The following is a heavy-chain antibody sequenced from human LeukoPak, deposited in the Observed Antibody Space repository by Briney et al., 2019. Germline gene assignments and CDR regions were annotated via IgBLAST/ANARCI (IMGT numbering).Heavy chain of an antibody. CDR1: GYKFTGYY. D-gene: IGHD5-18*01. CDR2: INPNSGDS. J-gene: IGHJ4*02. Sequence: ASVKVSCKASGYKFTGYYMHWVRQTPGQGLEWMGWINPNSGDSHHAQKFQGRVTMTRDTSISTAYMELSRLRSDDTAVYYCAREIGGILVFDYWGQGTLVTVSS. CDR3: AREIGGILVFDY. V-gene: IGHV1-2*02.